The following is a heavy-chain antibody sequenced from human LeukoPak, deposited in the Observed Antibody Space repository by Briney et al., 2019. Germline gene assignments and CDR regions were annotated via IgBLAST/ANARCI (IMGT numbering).Heavy chain of an antibody. J-gene: IGHJ4*02. D-gene: IGHD5-18*01. CDR1: GGTFNSYA. CDR3: ARERDYTTMAPFDY. Sequence: GSSVNVSCKASGGTFNSYAFSRVRQAPGQGLEWMGRIIPILDIANHAQKFQGRVTITADKSTNTAYMELSSLRSEDTALYYCARERDYTTMAPFDYWGQGTLVTVSS. CDR2: IIPILDIA. V-gene: IGHV1-69*04.